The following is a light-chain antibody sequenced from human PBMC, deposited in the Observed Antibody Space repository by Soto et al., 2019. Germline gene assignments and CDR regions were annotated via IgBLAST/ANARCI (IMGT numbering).Light chain of an antibody. CDR1: ISNIGYNA. CDR2: GNS. J-gene: IGLJ3*02. V-gene: IGLV1-47*02. CDR3: SAWDDSLSGVV. Sequence: QSVLTQPPSASGTPGQRFPPFCSGRISNIGYNAVNWYQQLPGKAPKLLMHGNSQRPSGVPDRFSGSKSGTSASLAISGLRTEDEADYYCSAWDDSLSGVVFGGGTKLTVL.